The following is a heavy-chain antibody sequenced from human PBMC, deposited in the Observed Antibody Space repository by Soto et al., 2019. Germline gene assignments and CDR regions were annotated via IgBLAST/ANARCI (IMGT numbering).Heavy chain of an antibody. Sequence: SQTLSLTCAISGDSVSSKSAAWNWIRQSPSRGLEWLGRTYYRSKWYNHYAVSVKSRITVNPDTSKNQFSLQLNSVTPEDTAVYYCARTRGGIAAAATAYYYYGMDVWGQGTTVTV. J-gene: IGHJ6*02. D-gene: IGHD6-13*01. CDR2: TYYRSKWYN. CDR1: GDSVSSKSAA. V-gene: IGHV6-1*01. CDR3: ARTRGGIAAAATAYYYYGMDV.